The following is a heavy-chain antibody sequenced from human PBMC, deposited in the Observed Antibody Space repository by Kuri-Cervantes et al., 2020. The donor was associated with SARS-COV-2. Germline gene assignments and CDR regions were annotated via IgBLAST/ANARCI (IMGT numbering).Heavy chain of an antibody. J-gene: IGHJ4*02. D-gene: IGHD3-22*01. CDR2: ISGSGGST. V-gene: IGHV3-23*01. Sequence: GESLKISCAASGFTFSSYWMSWVRQAPGKGLEWVSAISGSGGSTYYADSVKGRFTISRDNSKNTLYLQMNSLRAEDTAVYYCAKAPVHYYDSSGYYFYFDYWGQGTLVTVSS. CDR1: GFTFSSYW. CDR3: AKAPVHYYDSSGYYFYFDY.